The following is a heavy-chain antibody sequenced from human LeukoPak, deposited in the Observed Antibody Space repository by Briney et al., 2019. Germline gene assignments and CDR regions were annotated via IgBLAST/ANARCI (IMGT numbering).Heavy chain of an antibody. J-gene: IGHJ3*02. Sequence: SETLSLTCTVSGGSISSSSYYWGWIRQPPGKGLEWIGSIYYSGSTYYNPSLKSRVTISVDTSKNQFSLKLSSVTAADTAVYYCAREAGYYDSSAPADAFDIWGQGTMVTVSS. V-gene: IGHV4-39*07. CDR3: AREAGYYDSSAPADAFDI. D-gene: IGHD3-22*01. CDR1: GGSISSSSYY. CDR2: IYYSGST.